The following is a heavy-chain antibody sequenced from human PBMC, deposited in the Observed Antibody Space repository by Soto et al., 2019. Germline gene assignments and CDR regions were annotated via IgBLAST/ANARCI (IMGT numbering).Heavy chain of an antibody. Sequence: QVQLVESGGGVVQPGRSLRLSCAASGFTFSSYAMHWVRQAPGKGLEWVAVISYDGSNKYYADSVKGRFTISRDNSKNTLYLQMNSLRAEDTAVYYCARDRIAVASGPLFDHWGQGTLVTVSS. J-gene: IGHJ4*02. CDR1: GFTFSSYA. V-gene: IGHV3-30-3*01. CDR3: ARDRIAVASGPLFDH. CDR2: ISYDGSNK. D-gene: IGHD6-19*01.